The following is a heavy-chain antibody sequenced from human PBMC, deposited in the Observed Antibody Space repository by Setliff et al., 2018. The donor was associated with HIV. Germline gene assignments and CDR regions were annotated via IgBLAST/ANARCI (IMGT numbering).Heavy chain of an antibody. CDR1: GFTFSSFA. CDR2: ISYDGSNK. J-gene: IGHJ6*02. Sequence: GGSLRLSCAASGFTFSSFAIHWVRQAPGKGLEWVAAISYDGSNKYYADSVKGRFTISRDKSKNTLYLQMNSLRVEDTAVYYCARDLAGTPYYYYGMDVWGQGTTVTVSS. CDR3: ARDLAGTPYYYYGMDV. D-gene: IGHD3-10*01. V-gene: IGHV3-30-3*01.